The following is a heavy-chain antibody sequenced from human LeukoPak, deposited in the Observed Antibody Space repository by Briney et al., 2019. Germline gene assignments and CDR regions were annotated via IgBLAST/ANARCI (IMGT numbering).Heavy chain of an antibody. CDR2: ISYDGSNK. D-gene: IGHD5-18*01. CDR3: ARSTYSYGTSDAFDI. V-gene: IGHV3-30*04. Sequence: GRSLRLSCAASGFTFSSYAMHWVRQAPGKGLEWVAVISYDGSNKYYADSVKGRFTISRDNSKNTLYLQMNSLRAEDTAVYYCARSTYSYGTSDAFDIWGQGTMVTVSS. J-gene: IGHJ3*02. CDR1: GFTFSSYA.